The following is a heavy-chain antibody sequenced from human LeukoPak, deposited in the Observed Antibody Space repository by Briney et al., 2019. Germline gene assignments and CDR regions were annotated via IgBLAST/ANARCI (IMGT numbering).Heavy chain of an antibody. CDR2: INHSGST. Sequence: PSETLSLTCAVYGGPFSGYYWSWIRQPPGKGLEWIGEINHSGSTNYNPSLESRVTISVDTSKNQFSLKLSSVTAADTAVYYCATPDSSGYYYLYWGQGTLVTVSS. V-gene: IGHV4-34*01. D-gene: IGHD3-22*01. CDR3: ATPDSSGYYYLY. CDR1: GGPFSGYY. J-gene: IGHJ4*02.